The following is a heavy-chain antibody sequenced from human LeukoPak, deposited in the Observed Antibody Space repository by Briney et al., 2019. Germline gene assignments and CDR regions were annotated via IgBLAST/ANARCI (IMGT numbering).Heavy chain of an antibody. D-gene: IGHD6-13*01. CDR2: INHSGST. V-gene: IGHV4-34*01. CDR1: GGSFSGYY. Sequence: SETLSLTCAVYGGSFSGYYWSWIRQPPGKGLEWIGEINHSGSTNYNPSLKSRVTISVDTSKNQFSLKLRSVTAADTAVYYCARVIRASSNWYLAFDIWGQGTMVTVSS. J-gene: IGHJ3*02. CDR3: ARVIRASSNWYLAFDI.